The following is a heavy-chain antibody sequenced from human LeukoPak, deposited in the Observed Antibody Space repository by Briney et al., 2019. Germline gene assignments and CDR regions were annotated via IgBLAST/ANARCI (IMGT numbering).Heavy chain of an antibody. CDR2: IYYSGST. Sequence: KPSETLSLTCTVSGGSISSYYWSWIRQPPGKGLEWIGYIYYSGSTNYNPSLKSRVTISVDTSKNQFSLKLSSVTAADTAVYYCARVAGSSGYGTDYWGQGTLVTVSS. CDR3: ARVAGSSGYGTDY. V-gene: IGHV4-59*12. J-gene: IGHJ4*02. D-gene: IGHD3-22*01. CDR1: GGSISSYY.